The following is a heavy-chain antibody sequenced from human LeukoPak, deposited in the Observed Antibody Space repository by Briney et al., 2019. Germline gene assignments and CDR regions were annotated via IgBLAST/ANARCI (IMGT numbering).Heavy chain of an antibody. D-gene: IGHD1-26*01. CDR3: AREGRSGSYLGRFDP. Sequence: GGSLRLSCAASGFTFSDYYMSWIRQAPGRGLECISYISSSGTYTKCADSVKGRFTISRDNAKNSLYLQMNSLRAEDTAVYYCAREGRSGSYLGRFDPWGQGTLVTVSS. CDR2: ISSSGTYT. J-gene: IGHJ5*02. CDR1: GFTFSDYY. V-gene: IGHV3-11*05.